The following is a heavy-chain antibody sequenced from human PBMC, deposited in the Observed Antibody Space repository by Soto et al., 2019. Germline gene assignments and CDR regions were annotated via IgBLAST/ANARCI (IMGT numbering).Heavy chain of an antibody. CDR2: IIPILGIT. V-gene: IGHV1-69*01. J-gene: IGHJ1*01. CDR1: GGTFSGYA. Sequence: QAQLMQSGAEVKKPGSSVKVSCKASGGTFSGYAISWVRQAPGQGLEWMGGIIPILGITNYAQKFQGRITIAADESTGTAYLDLRSLRSEDTAAYYCARDPRSITGTTSSEDFQHWGQGTLVSVSS. D-gene: IGHD1-20*01. CDR3: ARDPRSITGTTSSEDFQH.